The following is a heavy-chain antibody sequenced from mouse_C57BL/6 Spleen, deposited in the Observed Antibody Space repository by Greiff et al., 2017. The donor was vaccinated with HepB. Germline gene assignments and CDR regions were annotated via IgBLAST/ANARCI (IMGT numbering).Heavy chain of an antibody. CDR3: ARLSDYDYFDY. CDR2: INPYNGDT. CDR1: GYSFTGYF. V-gene: IGHV1-20*01. J-gene: IGHJ2*01. Sequence: EVQLQQSGPELVKPGDSVKISCKASGYSFTGYFMNWVMQSHGKSLEWIGRINPYNGDTFYNQKFKGKATLTVDKSSSTAHMELRSLTSEDSAVYYGARLSDYDYFDYWGQGTTLTVSS. D-gene: IGHD2-4*01.